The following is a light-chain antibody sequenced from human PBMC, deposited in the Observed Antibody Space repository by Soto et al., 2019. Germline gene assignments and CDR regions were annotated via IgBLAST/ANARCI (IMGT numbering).Light chain of an antibody. J-gene: IGLJ1*01. CDR1: SSDVGGYNY. Sequence: QSVLTQPASVSGSPGQSITISCTGTSSDVGGYNYVSWYQQHPGKAPKLMIYEVSNRPSGVSNRFSGSKSGNTASLTISGLQAEDEADYYGSSYTSSSTLDVVFGTGTKVTVL. CDR2: EVS. CDR3: SSYTSSSTLDVV. V-gene: IGLV2-14*01.